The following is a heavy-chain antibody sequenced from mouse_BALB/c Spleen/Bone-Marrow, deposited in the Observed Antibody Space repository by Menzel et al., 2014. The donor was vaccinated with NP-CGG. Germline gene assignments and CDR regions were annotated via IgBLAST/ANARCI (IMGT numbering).Heavy chain of an antibody. CDR3: ARGLLQYYYAMDY. J-gene: IGHJ4*01. CDR1: GFNIKDTY. V-gene: IGHV14-3*02. Sequence: VQLQQSGVELVKPGASVKLSCTASGFNIKDTYMHWVKQRPEQGLEWIGRIDPANGNTKYDPKFQGKATITADTSSNTAYLQLSSLTSEDTAVYYCARGLLQYYYAMDYWGQGTPVTVSS. CDR2: IDPANGNT. D-gene: IGHD2-3*01.